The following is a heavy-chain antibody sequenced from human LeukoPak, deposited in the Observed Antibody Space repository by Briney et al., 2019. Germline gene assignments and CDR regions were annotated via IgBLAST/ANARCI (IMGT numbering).Heavy chain of an antibody. CDR3: ARQCYGSDVFEI. Sequence: PSGTLSLPASVSDGSIISSGYYWGFIRQPPEKGLWGIGIIYYSGATYYSPSIKSRVSISLDPSKNQSSLKQSSVTGPDTVVYCCARQCYGSDVFEIWGQGTIVTV. CDR1: DGSIISSGYY. V-gene: IGHV4-39*01. CDR2: IYYSGAT. D-gene: IGHD2-15*01. J-gene: IGHJ3*02.